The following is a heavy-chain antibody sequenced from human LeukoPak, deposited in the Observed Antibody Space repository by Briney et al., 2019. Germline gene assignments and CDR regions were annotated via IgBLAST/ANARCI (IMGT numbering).Heavy chain of an antibody. CDR1: GFTVSSNY. CDR2: IYSGGST. D-gene: IGHD3-3*01. V-gene: IGHV3-53*01. J-gene: IGHJ4*02. Sequence: GGSLRLSCAASGFTVSSNYMSWVRQAPGKGLEWVSVIYSGGSTYYADSVKGRFTISRDNSKNTLYLQMNSLRAEDTAVYYCARALYDFWSGSDYWGQGTLVTVSS. CDR3: ARALYDFWSGSDY.